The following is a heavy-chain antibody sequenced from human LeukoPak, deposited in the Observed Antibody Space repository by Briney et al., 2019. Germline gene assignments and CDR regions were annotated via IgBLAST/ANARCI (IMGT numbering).Heavy chain of an antibody. J-gene: IGHJ4*02. D-gene: IGHD6-19*01. CDR3: ARGEVYSSGWKGGGGDY. CDR2: IYPGDSDT. Sequence: GESLKISCKGSGYSSTSYWIGWVRQMPGKGLEWMGIIYPGDSDTRYSPSFQGQVTISADKSISTAYLQWSSLKASDTAMYYCARGEVYSSGWKGGGGDYWGQGTLVTVSS. CDR1: GYSSTSYW. V-gene: IGHV5-51*01.